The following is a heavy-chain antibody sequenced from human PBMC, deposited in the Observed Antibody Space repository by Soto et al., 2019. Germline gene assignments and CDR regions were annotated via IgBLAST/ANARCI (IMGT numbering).Heavy chain of an antibody. D-gene: IGHD3-10*01. V-gene: IGHV3-64*01. J-gene: IGHJ4*02. CDR1: GFTFSRHA. Sequence: EVQLVESGGGLVQPGGSLRLSCAASGFTFSRHAMHWVRQAPGKGLEYVSAISSNGGSTYYANSVKGRFTISRDNSKNTLYLQMGSLSAEDMAVYYGARFGFTYYYDYWGQGTLVTVSS. CDR3: ARFGFTYYYDY. CDR2: ISSNGGST.